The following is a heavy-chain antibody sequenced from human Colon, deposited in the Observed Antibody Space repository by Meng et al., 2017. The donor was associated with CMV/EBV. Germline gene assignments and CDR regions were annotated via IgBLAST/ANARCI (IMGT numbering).Heavy chain of an antibody. D-gene: IGHD4-11*01. CDR1: GYNFIDFG. V-gene: IGHV1-18*01. CDR3: ARTLKGSNFWFDS. Sequence: ASVKVSCKTSGYNFIDFGIGWVRQAPGQGLEWLGWIGPYSGATIYTRSVQGRISLTIDIPTSTAYMALTSLISDDTALYFCARTLKGSNFWFDSWGQGTLVTVSS. CDR2: IGPYSGAT. J-gene: IGHJ5*01.